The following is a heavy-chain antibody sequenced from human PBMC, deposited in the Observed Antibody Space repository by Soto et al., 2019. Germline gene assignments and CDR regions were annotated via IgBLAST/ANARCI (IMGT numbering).Heavy chain of an antibody. V-gene: IGHV1-69*06. CDR2: IIPVFGTA. Sequence: QVQLVQSGAEVKKPGSSVKVSCKSSGGTFSNYAISWVRQAPGQGLEWMGGIIPVFGTAKYAQKFQGRVTLSADTSTTTAYMEVRSRRSEDTAVYYCGRRANRGMDVWGQGTTVTVSS. D-gene: IGHD2-8*01. J-gene: IGHJ6*02. CDR3: GRRANRGMDV. CDR1: GGTFSNYA.